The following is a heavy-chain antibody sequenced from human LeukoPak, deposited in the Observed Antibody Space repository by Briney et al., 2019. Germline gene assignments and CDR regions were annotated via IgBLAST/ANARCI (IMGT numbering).Heavy chain of an antibody. D-gene: IGHD6-19*01. CDR2: IYYSGST. Sequence: SETLSLTCTVSGGSISSYYWSWIRQPPGKGLEWIGYIYYSGSTNYNPSLKSRVTISVDTSKNQFSLKLSSVTAADTAVYYCARDPVYSSGSFFDYWGQGTLVTVSS. CDR1: GGSISSYY. CDR3: ARDPVYSSGSFFDY. V-gene: IGHV4-59*01. J-gene: IGHJ4*02.